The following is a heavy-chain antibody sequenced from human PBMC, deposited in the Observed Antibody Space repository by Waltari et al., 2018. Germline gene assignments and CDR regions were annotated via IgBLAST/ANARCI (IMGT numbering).Heavy chain of an antibody. V-gene: IGHV3-7*01. CDR2: INPDGSQK. J-gene: IGHJ4*02. CDR1: GFPLNTYW. D-gene: IGHD3-10*01. Sequence: EVQLVESGGGLVQPGGSLRPPCEAPGFPLNTYWMKWIRQAPGKGLEWVANINPDGSQKFYVDSVKGRFTVSRDNAQNSLYLQMNNLRAEDTAVYYCTTLARGESGDYWGQGTLVTVSS. CDR3: TTLARGESGDY.